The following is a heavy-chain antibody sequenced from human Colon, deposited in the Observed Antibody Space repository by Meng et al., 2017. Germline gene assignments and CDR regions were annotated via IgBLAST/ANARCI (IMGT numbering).Heavy chain of an antibody. Sequence: GESLKMSCAASAFTFSDSWMNWVRQAPGKGLEWVANMKQDGSEIYYVDSVKGRFTISRDNAENSMHLQMDSLRGEDTAIYYCVLGSGWSFKYWGQGTLVNGAS. CDR3: VLGSGWSFKY. J-gene: IGHJ4*02. D-gene: IGHD6-19*01. V-gene: IGHV3-7*01. CDR2: MKQDGSEI. CDR1: AFTFSDSW.